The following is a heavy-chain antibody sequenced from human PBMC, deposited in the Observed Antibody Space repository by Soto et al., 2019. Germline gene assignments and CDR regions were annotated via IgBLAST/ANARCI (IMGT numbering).Heavy chain of an antibody. Sequence: QVQLVESGRGVVQPGRSLRLSCAASGFTFSSLGMHWFRQAPGKGLEWVAVISYDGSEKYYADSVKGRFTISRDNSKNTLSLQMNSLRAEDTAVYYCVKERTGTWDFDYWGQGTLVTVSS. D-gene: IGHD1-26*01. CDR1: GFTFSSLG. CDR3: VKERTGTWDFDY. V-gene: IGHV3-30*18. CDR2: ISYDGSEK. J-gene: IGHJ4*02.